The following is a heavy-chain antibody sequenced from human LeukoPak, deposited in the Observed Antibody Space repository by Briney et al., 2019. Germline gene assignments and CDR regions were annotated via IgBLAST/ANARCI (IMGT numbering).Heavy chain of an antibody. CDR3: ARGSGCSSTSCYGYYYYYYMDV. Sequence: GASVKVSCKASGYTFTSYDINWVRQSTGQGLEWMGWMDRNSGKTGYAQKFQGIVTITRNTSISTAYMELSSLRSEDTAVYYCARGSGCSSTSCYGYYYYYYMDVWGKGTTVTVSS. V-gene: IGHV1-8*03. D-gene: IGHD2-2*01. CDR2: MDRNSGKT. J-gene: IGHJ6*03. CDR1: GYTFTSYD.